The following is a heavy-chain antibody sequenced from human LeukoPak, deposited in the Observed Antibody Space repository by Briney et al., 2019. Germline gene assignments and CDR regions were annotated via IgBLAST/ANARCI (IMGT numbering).Heavy chain of an antibody. Sequence: KPGGSLRLSCAASGFTFSSYSMNWVRQAPGKGLEWVSSISSSSSYIYYADSVKGRFTISRDNAKNSLYLQMNSLRAEDTAVYYCAGPRYSSSWYGYFQHWGQGTLVTVSS. V-gene: IGHV3-21*01. D-gene: IGHD6-13*01. CDR3: AGPRYSSSWYGYFQH. CDR1: GFTFSSYS. J-gene: IGHJ1*01. CDR2: ISSSSSYI.